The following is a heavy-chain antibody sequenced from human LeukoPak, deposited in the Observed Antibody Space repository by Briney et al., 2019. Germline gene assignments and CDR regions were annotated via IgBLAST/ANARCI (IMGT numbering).Heavy chain of an antibody. CDR2: ISGSGGST. D-gene: IGHD2-15*01. J-gene: IGHJ4*02. Sequence: GGSLRLSCVASGFTLSSHWMSWVRQAPGKGLEWVSAISGSGGSTYYADSVKGRFTISRDNSKNTLYLQMNSLRAEDTAVYYCAKDFDIVVVAATGYYFDYWGQGTLVTVSS. CDR3: AKDFDIVVVAATGYYFDY. V-gene: IGHV3-23*01. CDR1: GFTLSSHW.